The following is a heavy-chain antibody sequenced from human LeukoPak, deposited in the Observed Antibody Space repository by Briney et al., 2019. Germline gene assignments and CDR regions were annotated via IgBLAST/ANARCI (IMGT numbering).Heavy chain of an antibody. CDR2: IKQDGSEI. D-gene: IGHD2/OR15-2a*01. Sequence: SGGSLRLSCVASGFTFSRYWMSWVRQAPGKGLEWVANIKQDGSEIYYVESVRGRFTISRDNAKNSLYLQMNSLRGEDTGVYYCARAKFRYFQYMDVWGNGTTVTVSS. V-gene: IGHV3-7*01. CDR1: GFTFSRYW. CDR3: ARAKFRYFQYMDV. J-gene: IGHJ6*03.